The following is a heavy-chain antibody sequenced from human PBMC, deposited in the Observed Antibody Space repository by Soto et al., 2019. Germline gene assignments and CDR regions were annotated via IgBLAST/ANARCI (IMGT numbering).Heavy chain of an antibody. CDR2: ISGSGGST. D-gene: IGHD2-2*01. CDR1: RFSFSCYS. CDR3: ANSGCSSTSCYALYYYYDMDV. V-gene: IGHV3-23*01. Sequence: PGETLSLTSLSPRFSFSCYSVRFVRLVAGQGVVWLSAISGSGGSTYYADSVKGRFTISRPNSKNTLYLQMNSLRAEDTAVYYCANSGCSSTSCYALYYYYDMDVWGQGTTVTVSS. J-gene: IGHJ6*02.